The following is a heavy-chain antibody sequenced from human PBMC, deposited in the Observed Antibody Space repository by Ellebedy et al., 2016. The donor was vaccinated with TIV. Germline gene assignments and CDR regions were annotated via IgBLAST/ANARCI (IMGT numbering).Heavy chain of an antibody. J-gene: IGHJ4*02. D-gene: IGHD1-7*01. CDR3: AMASYIWNYAFDY. CDR2: IFHVGRT. V-gene: IGHV4-4*02. CDR1: GGSISSSNW. Sequence: MPGGSLRLSCAVSGGSISSSNWWSWVRQPPGKGLEWIGEIFHVGRTNYNPSLKSRVTISVDRSKNQFSLKLSSVTAADTAVYYCAMASYIWNYAFDYWGQGTLVTVSS.